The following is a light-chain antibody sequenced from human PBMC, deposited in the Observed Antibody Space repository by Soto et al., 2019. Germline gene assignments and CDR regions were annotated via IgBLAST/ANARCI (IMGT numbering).Light chain of an antibody. CDR3: QQYGRSPGLFT. CDR2: GAS. J-gene: IGKJ3*01. V-gene: IGKV3-20*01. CDR1: QSVSSSY. Sequence: EIVLTQSPGTLSLSPGERATLSCRASQSVSSSYLAWYQQKPGQAPRLLIYGASSRATGIPDRFSGSGSGTDFTLTISRLETEDFAVYYCQQYGRSPGLFTFGPGTRVDIK.